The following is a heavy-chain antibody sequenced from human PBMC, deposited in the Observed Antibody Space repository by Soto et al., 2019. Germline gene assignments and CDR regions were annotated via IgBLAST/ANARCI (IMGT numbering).Heavy chain of an antibody. CDR3: AKDRDVMRIQLWSYYFDY. D-gene: IGHD5-18*01. CDR2: ISGSGGST. Sequence: GGSLRLSCAASGFTFSSYAMSWVRQAPGKGLEWVSAISGSGGSTYYADSVKGRFTISRDNSKNTLYLQMNSLRAEDTAVYYRAKDRDVMRIQLWSYYFDYWGQGTLVTVSS. CDR1: GFTFSSYA. J-gene: IGHJ4*02. V-gene: IGHV3-23*01.